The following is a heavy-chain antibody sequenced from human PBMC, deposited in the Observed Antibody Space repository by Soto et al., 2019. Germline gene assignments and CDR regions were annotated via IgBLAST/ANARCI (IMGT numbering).Heavy chain of an antibody. CDR3: AKCMTTVTTFPFDI. J-gene: IGHJ3*02. CDR1: GFTFSSYA. CDR2: ISGTGVGT. Sequence: EVQLLESGGGLVQPGGSLRLSCAASGFTFSSYAMSWVRQAPGKGLEWVSAISGTGVGTYYADSVKGRFTISRDNYKYTRYLQMNSLRAEDTAVYYCAKCMTTVTTFPFDIWGQGTMVTVSS. V-gene: IGHV3-23*01. D-gene: IGHD4-17*01.